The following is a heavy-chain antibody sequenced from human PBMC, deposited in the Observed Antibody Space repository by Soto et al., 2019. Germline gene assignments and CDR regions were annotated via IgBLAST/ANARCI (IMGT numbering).Heavy chain of an antibody. V-gene: IGHV1-18*01. CDR3: AREDRIAVAGSPGYYYYGMDV. D-gene: IGHD6-19*01. J-gene: IGHJ6*02. CDR2: ISAYNGNT. Sequence: QVQLVQSGAEVKKPGASVKVSCKASGYTFTSYGISWVRQAPGQGLEWMGWISAYNGNTNYAQKLQGRVTMTTDTSTSTAYMELRSLRSDATAVYYCAREDRIAVAGSPGYYYYGMDVWGQGTTVTVSS. CDR1: GYTFTSYG.